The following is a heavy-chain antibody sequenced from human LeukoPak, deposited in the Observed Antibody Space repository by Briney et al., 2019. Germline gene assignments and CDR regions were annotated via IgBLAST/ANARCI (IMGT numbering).Heavy chain of an antibody. CDR2: INQSGRT. Sequence: SETLSLTCAVYGGSSSGYYWSWIRQVPGKGLEWIGEINQSGRTNYNPSLKSRVTISVDTSKDQISLRLSFVTVTDTAMYYCARRWFGFLHNSYADDNAFDIWGQGTMVTVSS. CDR1: GGSSSGYY. CDR3: ARRWFGFLHNSYADDNAFDI. V-gene: IGHV4-34*01. J-gene: IGHJ3*02. D-gene: IGHD5-18*01.